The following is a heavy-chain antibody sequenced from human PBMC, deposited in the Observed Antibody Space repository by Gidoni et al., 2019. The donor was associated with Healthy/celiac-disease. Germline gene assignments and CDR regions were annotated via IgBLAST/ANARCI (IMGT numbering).Heavy chain of an antibody. CDR1: GFTFSSYS. CDR3: ARVATTGTAAFFDY. V-gene: IGHV3-21*01. D-gene: IGHD1-1*01. J-gene: IGHJ4*02. CDR2: ISSSSSYI. Sequence: EVQLVESGGGLVKPGGSLRLSCAASGFTFSSYSMNWVRQAPGKGLEWVSSISSSSSYIYYADSVKGRFTISRDNAKNSLYLQMNSLRAEDTAVYYCARVATTGTAAFFDYWGQGTLVTVSS.